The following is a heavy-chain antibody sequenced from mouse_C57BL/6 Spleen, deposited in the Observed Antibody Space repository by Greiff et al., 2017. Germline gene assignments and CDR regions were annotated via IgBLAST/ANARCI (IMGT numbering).Heavy chain of an antibody. CDR2: INPNNGGT. J-gene: IGHJ1*03. Sequence: VQLKQSGPELVKPGASVKIPCKASGYTFTDYNMDWVKQSHGKSLEWIGDINPNNGGTIYNQKFKGKATLTVDKSSSTAYMELRSLTSEDTAVYYCARSGAGAWYFDVWGTGTTVTVSS. CDR3: ARSGAGAWYFDV. D-gene: IGHD3-3*01. V-gene: IGHV1-18*01. CDR1: GYTFTDYN.